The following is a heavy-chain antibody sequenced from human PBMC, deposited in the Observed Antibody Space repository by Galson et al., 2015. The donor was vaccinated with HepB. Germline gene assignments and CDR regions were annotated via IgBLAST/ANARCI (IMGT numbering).Heavy chain of an antibody. Sequence: SLRLSCAASGFTFSRYAMSWVRLAPGKGLEWVSAISGSGSTTYYADSVKGRFTISRDISKNTLYLQMNSLRAEDTAVYYCAKPPYDFPLYYYYMDVWGKGTTVTVSS. CDR3: AKPPYDFPLYYYYMDV. J-gene: IGHJ6*03. CDR2: ISGSGSTT. CDR1: GFTFSRYA. D-gene: IGHD3-3*01. V-gene: IGHV3-23*01.